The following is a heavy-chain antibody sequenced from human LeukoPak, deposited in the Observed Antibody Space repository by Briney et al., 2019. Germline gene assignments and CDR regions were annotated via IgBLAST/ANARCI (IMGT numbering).Heavy chain of an antibody. V-gene: IGHV4-34*01. CDR2: INHSGST. Sequence: PSETLALTCAVYGGSFSGYYWNWSRQPPGKGLEWIGEINHSGSTNYNPSLQSRVTISVDTSKNQFSLDLSSVTAADTAVYSCASGRGPRARYWYLDLWGRGTLVTVSS. CDR1: GGSFSGYY. J-gene: IGHJ2*01. CDR3: ASGRGPRARYWYLDL. D-gene: IGHD3-16*01.